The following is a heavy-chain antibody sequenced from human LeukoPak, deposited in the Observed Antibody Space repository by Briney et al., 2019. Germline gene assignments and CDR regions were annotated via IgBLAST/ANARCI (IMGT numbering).Heavy chain of an antibody. CDR3: AKYYDFWSGYFYVDV. Sequence: PSETLSLTCAVSGGSISSSNWWSWVRQPPGKGLEWIGEIYHSGSTDYNPSLKSRVTISVDTSKNQFSLKLSSVTAADTAVYYCAKYYDFWSGYFYVDVWGKGTTVTVSS. J-gene: IGHJ6*03. D-gene: IGHD3-3*01. CDR2: IYHSGST. V-gene: IGHV4-4*02. CDR1: GGSISSSNW.